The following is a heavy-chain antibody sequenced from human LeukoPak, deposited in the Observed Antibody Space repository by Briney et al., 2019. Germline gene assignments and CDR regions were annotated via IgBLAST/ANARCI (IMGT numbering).Heavy chain of an antibody. CDR1: GFTFSEYY. J-gene: IGHJ6*02. D-gene: IGHD1-14*01. Sequence: GGSLRLSCAASGFTFSEYYINWIRQAPGKGLEWVSHVSSSGRLMQYADSVRGRFTITRDNAQNFMSLQMNNLKPENTAVYYCARDTNNGLDVWGRGTTVTVS. V-gene: IGHV3-11*01. CDR3: ARDTNNGLDV. CDR2: VSSSGRLM.